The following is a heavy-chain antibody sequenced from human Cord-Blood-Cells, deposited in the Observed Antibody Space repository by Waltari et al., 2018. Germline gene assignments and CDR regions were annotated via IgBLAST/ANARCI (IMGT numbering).Heavy chain of an antibody. J-gene: IGHJ4*02. Sequence: QVQLVQSGAEVKKPGSSVKVSCKASGCTFSSYAISWVRPAPGQGLEWMGGIIPIFGTANYAQKFQGIVTITADESTSTAYMELSSLRSEDTAVYYCARALRDDSSGYYGYWGQGTLVTVSS. D-gene: IGHD3-22*01. CDR1: GCTFSSYA. CDR3: ARALRDDSSGYYGY. V-gene: IGHV1-69*01. CDR2: IIPIFGTA.